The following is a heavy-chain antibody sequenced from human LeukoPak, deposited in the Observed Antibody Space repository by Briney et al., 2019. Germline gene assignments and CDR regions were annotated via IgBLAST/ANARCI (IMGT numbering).Heavy chain of an antibody. CDR3: AKLGEGYYDILTGYYWDYYYYGMDI. D-gene: IGHD3-9*01. CDR1: GFTFSSYG. V-gene: IGHV3-23*01. Sequence: PGGSLRLSCAASGFTFSSYGMHWVRQAPGKGLEWVSAISGSGGSTYYADSVKGRFTISRDNSKITLYLQMNSLRADDTVVYYCAKLGEGYYDILTGYYWDYYYYGMDIWGQGTRVTVSS. CDR2: ISGSGGST. J-gene: IGHJ6*02.